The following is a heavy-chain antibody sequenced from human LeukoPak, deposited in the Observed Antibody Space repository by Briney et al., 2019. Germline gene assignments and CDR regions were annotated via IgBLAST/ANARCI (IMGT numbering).Heavy chain of an antibody. CDR3: ARHRAYSSSSPFDY. J-gene: IGHJ4*02. CDR1: GGSISSLY. V-gene: IGHV4-59*08. Sequence: SETLSLTCSVSGGSISSLYGSWIRQPPGKGLEWIGYIYYTGSTNYNPSLKSRVTMFVDMSKNQFSLRLSSVTAADTAVYYCARHRAYSSSSPFDYWGQGTLVTVSS. D-gene: IGHD6-6*01. CDR2: IYYTGST.